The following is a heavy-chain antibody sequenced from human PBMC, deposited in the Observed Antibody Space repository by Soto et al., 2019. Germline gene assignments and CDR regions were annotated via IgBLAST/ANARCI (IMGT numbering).Heavy chain of an antibody. CDR3: AKEVPPDQYVSRGYWLYYFDN. CDR2: ISYGGGTT. Sequence: GGSLRRSCAASEFTFSNYAMSLVRQAPGKGLEWVSAISYGGGTTYYADSVKGRFTISRDNSKNTVYLQMNSLRAEDTAIYYSAKEVPPDQYVSRGYWLYYFDNWGQGTLVTVTS. J-gene: IGHJ4*02. V-gene: IGHV3-23*01. D-gene: IGHD3-22*01. CDR1: EFTFSNYA.